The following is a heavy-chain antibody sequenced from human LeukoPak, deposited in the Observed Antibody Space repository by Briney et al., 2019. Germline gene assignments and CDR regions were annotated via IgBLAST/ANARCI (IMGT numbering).Heavy chain of an antibody. J-gene: IGHJ4*02. V-gene: IGHV3-30*02. D-gene: IGHD3-10*01. CDR1: GFTFSSYG. CDR2: IQYDGSKN. Sequence: PGGSLRLSCAASGFTFSSYGMHWVRQAPGKGLEWVAFIQYDGSKNYYADYVKGRFTISRDNSKNTLYLQMNSLRAEDTAVYYCARDLFPFGELGGFDYWGQGTLVTVSS. CDR3: ARDLFPFGELGGFDY.